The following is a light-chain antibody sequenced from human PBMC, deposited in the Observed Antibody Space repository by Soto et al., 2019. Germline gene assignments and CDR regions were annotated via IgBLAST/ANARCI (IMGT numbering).Light chain of an antibody. J-gene: IGKJ1*01. Sequence: DVQMTQSPSTLSASVGDRVTITCRASQSVSTWLAWFQQRPGKAPKLLIYKASTLESGVPSRFSGSGSGTEFTLTISSLHPDDFATYYCQQYNRYSPTFGQGTKVEVK. V-gene: IGKV1-5*03. CDR3: QQYNRYSPT. CDR2: KAS. CDR1: QSVSTW.